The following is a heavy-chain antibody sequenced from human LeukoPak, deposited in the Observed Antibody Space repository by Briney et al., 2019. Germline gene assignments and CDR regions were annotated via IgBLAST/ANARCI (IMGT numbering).Heavy chain of an antibody. CDR2: ISSSSSII. CDR3: ASAAVAGTTH. J-gene: IGHJ4*02. Sequence: PRGSLRLSCAASGFTFSSYSMNWVRQAPGKGLEWVSYISSSSSIIYYADSVKGRFTISRDNAKNSLYLQMNSLRDEDTAVYYCASAAVAGTTHWGQGTLVTVSS. CDR1: GFTFSSYS. V-gene: IGHV3-48*02. D-gene: IGHD6-19*01.